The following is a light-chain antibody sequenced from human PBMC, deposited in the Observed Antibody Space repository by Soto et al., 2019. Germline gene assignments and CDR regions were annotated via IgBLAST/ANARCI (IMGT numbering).Light chain of an antibody. Sequence: DIVLTQSPGTLSFCPGESATLSCRGSRSISTNLAWYQQKPGQAPRLLIYGASNRANGIPDRFSGSGSGTDFTLTISRLEPEDFAVYYCQQYGSSGTFGQGTKVDI. V-gene: IGKV3-20*01. J-gene: IGKJ1*01. CDR3: QQYGSSGT. CDR2: GAS. CDR1: RSISTN.